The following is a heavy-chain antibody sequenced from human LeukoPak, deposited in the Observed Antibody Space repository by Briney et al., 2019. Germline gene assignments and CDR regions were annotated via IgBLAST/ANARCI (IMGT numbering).Heavy chain of an antibody. J-gene: IGHJ6*03. D-gene: IGHD3-22*01. CDR1: GFTFSSYG. CDR2: ISSSSSTI. CDR3: ARGGYYDSSGYYPRDYYYYMDV. Sequence: GGTLRLSCAASGFTFSSYGMSWVRQAPGKGLEWVSYISSSSSTIYYADSVKGRFTISRDNAKNSLYLQMNSLRAEDTAVYYCARGGYYDSSGYYPRDYYYYMDVWGKGTTVTVSS. V-gene: IGHV3-48*01.